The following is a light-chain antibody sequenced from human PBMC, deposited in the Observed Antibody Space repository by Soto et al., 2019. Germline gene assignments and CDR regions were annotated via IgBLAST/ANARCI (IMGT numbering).Light chain of an antibody. Sequence: DIQMTQSPSSLSASVGDRVTITCQASQNINNYLNWYQQKPGRAPKLLIYDASNLEIGVPSRFSGSGSGTHFTFTISSLQTEDIGTYYCQQYDILPITFGRGTRLEI. V-gene: IGKV1-33*01. CDR1: QNINNY. J-gene: IGKJ5*01. CDR2: DAS. CDR3: QQYDILPIT.